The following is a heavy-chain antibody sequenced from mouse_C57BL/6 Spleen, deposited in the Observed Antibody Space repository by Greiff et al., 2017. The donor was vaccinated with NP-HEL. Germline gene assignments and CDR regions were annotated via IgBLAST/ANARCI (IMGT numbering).Heavy chain of an antibody. Sequence: EVQLQESGPGLVKPSQSLSLTCSVTGYSITSGYYWNWIRQFPGNKLEWMGYISYDGSNNYNPSLKNRISITRDTSKNQFFLKLNSVTTEDTATYYCARDNGGNYVIWFAYWGQGTLVTVSA. D-gene: IGHD1-1*02. J-gene: IGHJ3*01. CDR1: GYSITSGYY. V-gene: IGHV3-6*01. CDR3: ARDNGGNYVIWFAY. CDR2: ISYDGSN.